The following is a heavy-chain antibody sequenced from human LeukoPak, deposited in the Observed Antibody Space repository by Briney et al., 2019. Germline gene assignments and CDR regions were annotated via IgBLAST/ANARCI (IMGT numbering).Heavy chain of an antibody. CDR3: ARDASPYYDFWSGGYYFDY. Sequence: GGSLRLSCVASGFTVSSNYMSWVRQAPGKGLEYVSSISSNGGSTYYANSVKGRFTISRDNSKNTLYLQMGSLRAEDMAVYYCARDASPYYDFWSGGYYFDYWGQGTLVTVSS. J-gene: IGHJ4*02. CDR1: GFTVSSNY. D-gene: IGHD3-3*01. V-gene: IGHV3-64*01. CDR2: ISSNGGST.